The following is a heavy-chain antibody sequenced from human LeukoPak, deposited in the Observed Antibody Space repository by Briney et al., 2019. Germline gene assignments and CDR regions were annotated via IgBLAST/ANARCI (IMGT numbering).Heavy chain of an antibody. CDR2: IYYSGST. D-gene: IGHD3-10*01. CDR1: GGSISSGDYY. V-gene: IGHV4-30-4*01. J-gene: IGHJ2*01. CDR3: ARGERYYGSGSYSSWYFDL. Sequence: SQTLSLTCTVSGGSISSGDYYWSWIRQPPGKGLEWIGNIYYSGSTYYNPSLKSRVTISVDTPKNQFSLKLSSVTAADTAVYYCARGERYYGSGSYSSWYFDLWGRGTLVTVSS.